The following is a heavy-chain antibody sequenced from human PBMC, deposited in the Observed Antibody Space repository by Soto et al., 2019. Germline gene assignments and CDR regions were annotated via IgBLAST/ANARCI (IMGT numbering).Heavy chain of an antibody. V-gene: IGHV3-33*01. J-gene: IGHJ4*02. Sequence: QVQLVESGGGVVQPGRSLRLSCAASGFTFSSYGMHWVRQAPGKGLEWVAVIWYDGSTKYYADSVKGRFTISRDNSKNTLYLQMNSLRAEDTAVYYCARATTMVRGVIGMEYLGQGTLVTVSS. CDR3: ARATTMVRGVIGMEY. D-gene: IGHD3-10*01. CDR2: IWYDGSTK. CDR1: GFTFSSYG.